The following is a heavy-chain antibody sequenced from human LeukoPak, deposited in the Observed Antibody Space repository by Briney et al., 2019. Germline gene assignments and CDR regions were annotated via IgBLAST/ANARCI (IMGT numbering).Heavy chain of an antibody. CDR1: GFTFSSYG. D-gene: IGHD3-22*01. CDR3: ARVEEDYYDSSGYLYYFDY. V-gene: IGHV3-30*03. Sequence: GGSLRLSCAASGFTFSSYGMHWVRQAPGKGLEWVAVISYDGSNKYYADSVKGRFTISRDNSKNTLYLQMNSLRAEDTAVYYCARVEEDYYDSSGYLYYFDYWGQGTLVTVSS. J-gene: IGHJ4*02. CDR2: ISYDGSNK.